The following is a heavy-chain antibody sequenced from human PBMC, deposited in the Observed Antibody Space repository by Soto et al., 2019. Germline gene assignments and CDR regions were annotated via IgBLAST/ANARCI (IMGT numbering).Heavy chain of an antibody. J-gene: IGHJ4*02. CDR2: IYYSGST. CDR3: ARRGSSSWYGY. CDR1: GGSISSSSYY. D-gene: IGHD6-13*01. V-gene: IGHV4-39*01. Sequence: QLQLQESGPGLVKPSETLSLTCTVSGGSISSSSYYWGWIRQPPGKGLEWIGSIYYSGSTYYNPSLKGRVNLSVDPSPNQFPLKLSSVTAADTAVYYCARRGSSSWYGYWGQGTLVTVSS.